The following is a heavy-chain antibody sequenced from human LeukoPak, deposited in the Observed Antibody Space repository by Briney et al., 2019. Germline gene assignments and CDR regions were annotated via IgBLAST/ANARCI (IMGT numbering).Heavy chain of an antibody. CDR3: AKVVDTARSRKSAFDI. D-gene: IGHD5-18*01. J-gene: IGHJ3*02. V-gene: IGHV3-30*18. CDR1: GFTFSSYG. Sequence: GGSLRLSCAASGFTFSSYGMHWVRQAPGKGLEWVAVISYDGSNKYYADSVKGRFTISRDNSKNTLYLQMNSLRAEDTAVYYCAKVVDTARSRKSAFDIWGQGTMVTVSS. CDR2: ISYDGSNK.